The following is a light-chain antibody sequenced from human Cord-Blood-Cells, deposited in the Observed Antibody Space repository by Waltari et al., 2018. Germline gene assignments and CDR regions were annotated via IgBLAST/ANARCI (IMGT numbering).Light chain of an antibody. J-gene: IGLJ3*02. V-gene: IGLV4-60*03. CDR1: SGHSSSI. CDR3: ETWDSNIWV. Sequence: QPGLPQSSSASPSRGSSVKPTSTRSSGHSSSIPAWHQQQPGTAPRYLMKLEGSGSYNKGRGVPDRFSGSSSGADCYLTISNLQSEDEADYYCETWDSNIWVFGGGTKLTVL. CDR2: LEGSGSY.